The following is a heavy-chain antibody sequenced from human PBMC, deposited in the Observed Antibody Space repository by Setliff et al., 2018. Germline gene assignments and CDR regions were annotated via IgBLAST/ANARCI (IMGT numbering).Heavy chain of an antibody. V-gene: IGHV1-18*01. CDR1: GYTFRNYA. Sequence: RASVKVSCKASGYTFRNYAFAWVRQAPGQGLEWVGWTSVYNGDTNYAQKFQGRVTLTTDTSTSTAYMELRSLASDDSAFYYCARAPSVELVTIRTNSWFTYWGQGTLVTVSS. CDR3: ARAPSVELVTIRTNSWFTY. D-gene: IGHD5-18*01. CDR2: TSVYNGDT. J-gene: IGHJ4*02.